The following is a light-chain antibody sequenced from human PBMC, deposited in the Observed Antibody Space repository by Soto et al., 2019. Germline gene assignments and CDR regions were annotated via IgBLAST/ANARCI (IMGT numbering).Light chain of an antibody. V-gene: IGKV4-1*01. Sequence: DIVMTQSPDSLAVSLAERATINCKSSQSVLSRSNNNNYLAWYQQRPGQPPKPLIYWASTRKSGVPDRFSGSGSGTDFTLTISSLQAEDVAVYYCQQDYGTPYTFGQGTKLEIK. CDR1: QSVLSRSNNNNY. CDR2: WAS. CDR3: QQDYGTPYT. J-gene: IGKJ2*01.